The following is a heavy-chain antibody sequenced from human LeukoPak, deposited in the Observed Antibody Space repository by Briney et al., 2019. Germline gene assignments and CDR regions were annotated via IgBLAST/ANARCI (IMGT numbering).Heavy chain of an antibody. CDR2: INPNSGGT. Sequence: ASVKVSCKASGYTFTGYYMHWVRQAPGQGLEWMGWINPNSGGTNYAQKFQGRVTMTRDTSISTAYMELSRLRSDDTAVYYCARVEVLRYFALDYWGQGTLVTVSS. CDR1: GYTFTGYY. J-gene: IGHJ4*02. CDR3: ARVEVLRYFALDY. V-gene: IGHV1-2*02. D-gene: IGHD3-9*01.